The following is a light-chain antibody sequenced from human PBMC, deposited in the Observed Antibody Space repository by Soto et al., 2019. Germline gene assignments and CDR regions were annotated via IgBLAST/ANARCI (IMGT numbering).Light chain of an antibody. CDR3: SSYTSHNTSWV. CDR1: SSDVGGFDF. V-gene: IGLV2-14*01. Sequence: QSVLTQPASVSGSPGQSITISCTGTSSDVGGFDFVSWYQHHPGKAPKLLVYEVSNRPSRVSSRFSGSKSGTTASLTISGIQAEDEADDYGSSYTSHNTSWVFGGGTKVTVL. J-gene: IGLJ3*02. CDR2: EVS.